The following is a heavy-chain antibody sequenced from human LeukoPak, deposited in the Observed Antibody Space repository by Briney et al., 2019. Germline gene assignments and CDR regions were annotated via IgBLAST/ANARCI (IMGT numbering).Heavy chain of an antibody. J-gene: IGHJ3*02. Sequence: GGSLRLSCAASGFTVSSNYMSWVRQAPGKGLEWVSVIYSGGSTYYADSVKGRFTISRDNSKNSLYLQMNSLRAEDTAVYYCARDLGEWWVDTPARGAFDIWGQGTMVTVSS. CDR3: ARDLGEWWVDTPARGAFDI. CDR2: IYSGGST. CDR1: GFTVSSNY. V-gene: IGHV3-53*01. D-gene: IGHD5-18*01.